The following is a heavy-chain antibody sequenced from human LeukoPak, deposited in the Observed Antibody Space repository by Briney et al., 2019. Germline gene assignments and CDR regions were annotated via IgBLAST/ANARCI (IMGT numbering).Heavy chain of an antibody. J-gene: IGHJ4*02. CDR3: ARGRGKVVVTYADY. CDR1: GYTFSNYY. CDR2: INPSNGGT. V-gene: IGHV1-2*02. Sequence: ASVKVSCKTSGYTFSNYYMFWVRQAPGQGLEWMGWINPSNGGTNYAQKFQGRVTMTRDTSIGTAYIELSSLRSDDTAVYHCARGRGKVVVTYADYWGQGTLGTVSS. D-gene: IGHD3-22*01.